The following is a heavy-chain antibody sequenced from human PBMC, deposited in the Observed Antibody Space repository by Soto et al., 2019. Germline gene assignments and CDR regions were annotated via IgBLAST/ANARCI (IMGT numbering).Heavy chain of an antibody. CDR3: AKGLSIAAAGTFDY. J-gene: IGHJ4*02. CDR1: GFTFASYA. Sequence: GGSLRLSCAASGFTFASYAMSWVRQAPGKGLEWVSGISGSGGNTYNADSVKGRFTISRDNSKNTLYLDMISLRAEDTAVYYCAKGLSIAAAGTFDYWGQGTMVTVSS. CDR2: ISGSGGNT. V-gene: IGHV3-23*01. D-gene: IGHD6-13*01.